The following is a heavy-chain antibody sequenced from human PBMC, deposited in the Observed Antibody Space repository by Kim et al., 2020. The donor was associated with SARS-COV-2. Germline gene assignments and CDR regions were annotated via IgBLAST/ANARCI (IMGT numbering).Heavy chain of an antibody. CDR2: IYYSGST. D-gene: IGHD3-10*01. CDR1: GGSISSSSYY. CDR3: ARLHDYYGSGSYPDY. Sequence: SETLSLTCTVSGGSISSSSYYWGWIRQPPGKGLEWIGSIYYSGSTYYNPSLKSRVTISVDTSKNQFSLKLSSVTAADTAVYYCARLHDYYGSGSYPDYWG. J-gene: IGHJ4*01. V-gene: IGHV4-39*01.